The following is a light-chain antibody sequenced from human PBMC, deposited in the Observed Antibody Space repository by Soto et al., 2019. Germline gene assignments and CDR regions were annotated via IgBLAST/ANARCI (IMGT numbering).Light chain of an antibody. CDR3: QSYDSSLSAL. J-gene: IGLJ1*01. Sequence: QSVLTHPPSVSGAPGQRVTISCTGSSSNIGAGYDVHWYQQLPGTAPKLLIYGNSNRPSGVPDRCSGSKYGTSDSRAITGLQAEAEADYYCQSYDSSLSALFGTGTKLT. CDR2: GNS. CDR1: SSNIGAGYD. V-gene: IGLV1-40*01.